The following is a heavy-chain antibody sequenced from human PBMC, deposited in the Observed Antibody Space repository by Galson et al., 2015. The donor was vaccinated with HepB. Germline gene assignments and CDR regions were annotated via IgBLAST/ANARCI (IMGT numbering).Heavy chain of an antibody. V-gene: IGHV1-3*01. CDR2: INAGNGYT. J-gene: IGHJ3*02. D-gene: IGHD6-19*01. CDR1: GYSFTNYA. CDR3: ARGYSEQRLVYAFDI. Sequence: SVKVSCKASGYSFTNYAIHWVRQAPGQRLEWMGWINAGNGYTKDSQKFQGRVTITRDTSASTVYMELSSLRSEDTAVYYCARGYSEQRLVYAFDIWGQGTMVAVSS.